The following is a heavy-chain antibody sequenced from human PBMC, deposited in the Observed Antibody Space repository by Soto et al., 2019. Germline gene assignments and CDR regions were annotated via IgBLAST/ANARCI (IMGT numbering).Heavy chain of an antibody. Sequence: GASVKVSCKASGYTFTSYGISWVRQAPGQGLEWMGWISAYNGNTNYAQKLQGRVTMTTDTSTSTAYMELRSLRSDDTAVYYCARDTYYYDSSGSPGDYWGQGTLVTVPQ. CDR2: ISAYNGNT. J-gene: IGHJ4*02. D-gene: IGHD3-22*01. CDR1: GYTFTSYG. V-gene: IGHV1-18*04. CDR3: ARDTYYYDSSGSPGDY.